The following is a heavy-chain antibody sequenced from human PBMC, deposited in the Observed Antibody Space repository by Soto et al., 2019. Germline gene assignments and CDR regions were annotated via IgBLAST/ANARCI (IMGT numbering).Heavy chain of an antibody. V-gene: IGHV3-23*01. CDR3: ANLDITLFGVVIRGPLYYGMDV. J-gene: IGHJ6*02. Sequence: GGSLRLSCAASGFTFSSYAMSWVRQAPGKGLEWVSAISGSGGSTYYADSVKGRFTISRGNSKNTLYLQMNSPRAEDTDVYYCANLDITLFGVVIRGPLYYGMDVWGQGTTVTVSS. CDR2: ISGSGGST. D-gene: IGHD3-3*01. CDR1: GFTFSSYA.